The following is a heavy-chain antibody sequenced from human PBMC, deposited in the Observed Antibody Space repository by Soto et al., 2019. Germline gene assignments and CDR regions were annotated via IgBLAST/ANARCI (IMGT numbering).Heavy chain of an antibody. V-gene: IGHV4-30-2*01. J-gene: IGHJ4*02. Sequence: SETLSLTCAVSGGSISSGGYSWSWIRQPPGKGLEWIGYIYHSGSTYYNPSLKSRVTISVDRSKNQFSLKLSSVTAADTAVYYCARVRQQWLVGFFDYWGQGTLVTVSS. D-gene: IGHD6-19*01. CDR2: IYHSGST. CDR1: GGSISSGGYS. CDR3: ARVRQQWLVGFFDY.